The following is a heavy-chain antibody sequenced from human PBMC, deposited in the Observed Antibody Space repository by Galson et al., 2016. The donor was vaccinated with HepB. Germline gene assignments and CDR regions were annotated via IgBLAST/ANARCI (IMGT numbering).Heavy chain of an antibody. CDR2: ISYDGSNK. J-gene: IGHJ6*02. CDR1: GFTFTSYA. CDR3: ARDYRYSSGWSTYYYVMDV. Sequence: SLRLSCAASGFTFTSYAMHWVRQAPGKGLEWVAVISYDGSNKYYADSVKGRFTISRDNSKNTLYLQMNSLRAEDTAVYYCARDYRYSSGWSTYYYVMDVWGQGTTVTVSS. D-gene: IGHD6-19*01. V-gene: IGHV3-30-3*01.